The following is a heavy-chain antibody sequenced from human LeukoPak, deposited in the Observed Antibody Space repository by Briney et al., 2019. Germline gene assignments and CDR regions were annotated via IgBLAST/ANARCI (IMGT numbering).Heavy chain of an antibody. CDR3: ATKLYSSSWLYGMDV. Sequence: SETLSLTCTVSGYSISSGYYWGWIRQPPGKGLEWIGSIYHSGSTYYNPSLKSRVTISVDTSKNQFSLKLSSVTAADTAVYYCATKLYSSSWLYGMDVWGQGTTVTVSS. V-gene: IGHV4-38-2*02. CDR2: IYHSGST. J-gene: IGHJ6*02. D-gene: IGHD6-13*01. CDR1: GYSISSGYY.